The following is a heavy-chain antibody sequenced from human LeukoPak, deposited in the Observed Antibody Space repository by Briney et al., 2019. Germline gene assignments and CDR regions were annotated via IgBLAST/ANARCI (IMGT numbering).Heavy chain of an antibody. J-gene: IGHJ5*02. CDR1: GYTFTSYG. CDR2: IIPIFGTA. Sequence: SVKVSCKASGYTFTSYGISWVRQAPGQGLEWMGGIIPIFGTANYAQKFQGRVTITTDESTSTAYMELSSLRSEDTAVYYCARGAQFLEWPKNWFDPWAQGPLVTVSS. CDR3: ARGAQFLEWPKNWFDP. D-gene: IGHD3-3*01. V-gene: IGHV1-69*05.